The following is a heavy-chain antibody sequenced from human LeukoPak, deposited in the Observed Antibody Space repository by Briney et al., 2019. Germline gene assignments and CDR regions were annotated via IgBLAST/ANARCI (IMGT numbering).Heavy chain of an antibody. CDR3: ARDWNYYGSGSPFYWFDP. V-gene: IGHV1-2*02. D-gene: IGHD3-10*01. CDR2: INPNSGGT. J-gene: IGHJ5*02. Sequence: AASVKVSCKASGYTFTGYYMHWVRQAPGQGLEWMGWINPNSGGTNYAQKFQGRVTMTRDTSISTAYMELSTLRSDDTAVYYCARDWNYYGSGSPFYWFDPWGQGTLVTVSS. CDR1: GYTFTGYY.